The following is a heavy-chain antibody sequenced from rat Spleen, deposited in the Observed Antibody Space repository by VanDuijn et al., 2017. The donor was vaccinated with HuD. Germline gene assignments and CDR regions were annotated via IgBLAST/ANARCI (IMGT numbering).Heavy chain of an antibody. CDR2: ISYDGLVP. Sequence: EVQLVESGGGLVQPGRSMKLSCVASGFNFSYYYMAWVRQAPTKGLEWVASISYDGLVPYYRDSVKGRCTISRDNSESTLYLQMDSLRSEDTATYYCTRHRLYFDDGSYYHSRVMDAWGQGASVTVSS. J-gene: IGHJ4*01. CDR3: TRHRLYFDDGSYYHSRVMDA. D-gene: IGHD1-12*02. V-gene: IGHV5-25*01. CDR1: GFNFSYYY.